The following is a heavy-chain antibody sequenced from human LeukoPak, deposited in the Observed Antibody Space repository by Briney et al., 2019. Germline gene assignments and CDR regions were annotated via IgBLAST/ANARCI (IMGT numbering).Heavy chain of an antibody. J-gene: IGHJ5*02. CDR1: GGSISSSSYY. Sequence: SETLSLTCTVSGGSISSSSYYWGWIRQPPGKGLEWIGSIYYSGSTYYNPSLKSRVTMSVDTSKNQFSLKLSSVTAADTAVYYCARGQYDFWSGYFWFDPWGQGTLVTVSS. CDR3: ARGQYDFWSGYFWFDP. CDR2: IYYSGST. V-gene: IGHV4-39*07. D-gene: IGHD3-3*01.